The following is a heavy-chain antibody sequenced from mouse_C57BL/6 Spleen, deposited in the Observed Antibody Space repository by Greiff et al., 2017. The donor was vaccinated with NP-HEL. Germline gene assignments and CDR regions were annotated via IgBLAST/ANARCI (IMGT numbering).Heavy chain of an antibody. Sequence: DVMLVESGGGLVKPGGSLKLSCAASGFTFSSYAMSWVRQTPEKRLEWVATISDGGSYTYYPDNVKGRFTISRDNAKNNLYLQMSHLKSEDTAMYYCARATFSTMITTRYAMDYWGQGTSVTVSS. D-gene: IGHD2-4*01. CDR2: ISDGGSYT. J-gene: IGHJ4*01. CDR3: ARATFSTMITTRYAMDY. CDR1: GFTFSSYA. V-gene: IGHV5-4*03.